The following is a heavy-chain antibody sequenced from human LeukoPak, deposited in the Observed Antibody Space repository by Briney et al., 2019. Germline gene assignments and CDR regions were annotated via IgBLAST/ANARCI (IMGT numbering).Heavy chain of an antibody. CDR3: ARLGPSRYDYYYMDV. J-gene: IGHJ6*03. CDR1: GGSFSDYY. CDR2: INHSGST. V-gene: IGHV4-34*01. D-gene: IGHD7-27*01. Sequence: SETLSLTCAVYGGSFSDYYWSWIRQPPGKGLEWIGEINHSGSTNYNPSLKSRVTISVDTSKNQFSLKLSSVTAADTALYYCARLGPSRYDYYYMDVWGKGTSVTISS.